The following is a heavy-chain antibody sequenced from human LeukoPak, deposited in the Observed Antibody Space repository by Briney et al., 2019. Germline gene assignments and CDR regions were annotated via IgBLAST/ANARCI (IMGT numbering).Heavy chain of an antibody. Sequence: PSETLSLTCTVSGGSISSYYWSWIRQPPGKGLEWIGYIYYSGSTNYNPSLKSRVTISVDTSKNQFSLKLSSVTAADTAVYYCARVTRSPYYYDSSGQRAYFDYWGQGTLVTVSS. V-gene: IGHV4-59*12. CDR1: GGSISSYY. CDR2: IYYSGST. D-gene: IGHD3-22*01. J-gene: IGHJ4*02. CDR3: ARVTRSPYYYDSSGQRAYFDY.